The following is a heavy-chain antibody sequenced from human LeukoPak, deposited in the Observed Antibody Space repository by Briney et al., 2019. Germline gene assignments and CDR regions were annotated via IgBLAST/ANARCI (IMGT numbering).Heavy chain of an antibody. Sequence: GASVKVSCKASGYTFTGYYMHWVRQAPGQGLEWMGWINPNSGGTNYAQKIQGRVTMTRDTSISTAYMELSRLRSDDTAVYYCAVYYDFWSGYYTKQRFAPWAQEPLVTVSS. CDR2: INPNSGGT. J-gene: IGHJ5*02. CDR3: AVYYDFWSGYYTKQRFAP. D-gene: IGHD3-3*01. CDR1: GYTFTGYY. V-gene: IGHV1-2*02.